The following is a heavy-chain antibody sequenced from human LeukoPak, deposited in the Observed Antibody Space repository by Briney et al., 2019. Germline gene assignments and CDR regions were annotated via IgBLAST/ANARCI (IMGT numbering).Heavy chain of an antibody. J-gene: IGHJ3*02. Sequence: ASVKVSCKASGYTFINYAMNWVRQAPGQRLGWMGWINAGNGNTKFSQKFQSRVTITRDTSASTAYMQLSSLRSEDSAVYYCARDRGYSDGSSDNWGQGTMVTVSS. D-gene: IGHD5-18*01. CDR1: GYTFINYA. CDR3: ARDRGYSDGSSDN. V-gene: IGHV1-3*01. CDR2: INAGNGNT.